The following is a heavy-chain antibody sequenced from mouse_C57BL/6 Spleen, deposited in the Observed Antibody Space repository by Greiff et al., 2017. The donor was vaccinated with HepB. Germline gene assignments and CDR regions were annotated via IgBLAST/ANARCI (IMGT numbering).Heavy chain of an antibody. CDR3: VRSSLMGYYFDY. Sequence: EVMLVESGGGLVQPKGSLKLSCAASGFSFNTYAMNWVRQAPGKGLEWVARIRSKSNNYATYYADSVKDRFTISRDDSESMLYLQMNNLKTEDTAMYYCVRSSLMGYYFDYWGQGTTLTVSS. CDR1: GFSFNTYA. V-gene: IGHV10-1*01. CDR2: IRSKSNNYAT. D-gene: IGHD6-1*01. J-gene: IGHJ2*01.